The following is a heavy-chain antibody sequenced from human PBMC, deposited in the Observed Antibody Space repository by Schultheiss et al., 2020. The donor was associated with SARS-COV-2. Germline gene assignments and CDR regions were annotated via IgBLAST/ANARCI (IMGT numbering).Heavy chain of an antibody. V-gene: IGHV4-30-4*08. D-gene: IGHD3-22*01. CDR3: ARHVSRRYYDSSGYLYYFDY. CDR1: GGSISSGDYY. Sequence: SETLSLTCTVSGGSISSGDYYWSWIRQPPGKGLEWIGYIYHSGSTYYNPSLKSRVTISVDTSKNQFSLKLSSVTAADTAVYYCARHVSRRYYDSSGYLYYFDYWGQGTLVTVSS. J-gene: IGHJ4*02. CDR2: IYHSGST.